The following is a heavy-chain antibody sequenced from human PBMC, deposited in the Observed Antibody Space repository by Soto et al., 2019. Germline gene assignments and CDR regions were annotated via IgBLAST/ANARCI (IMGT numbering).Heavy chain of an antibody. CDR2: IWYDGSKR. V-gene: IGHV3-33*01. Sequence: QEQLVESGGGVVQPGRSLRLSCAASGFSFRNYGIHWDLQAPGTGLDWVAVIWYDGSKRYYADSVRGRFTISRDTSGNTVHLQRERLRAEDTAVYYWARGWGSGVHHGGLDVWGQGTTVVVS. D-gene: IGHD6-19*01. CDR3: ARGWGSGVHHGGLDV. CDR1: GFSFRNYG. J-gene: IGHJ3*01.